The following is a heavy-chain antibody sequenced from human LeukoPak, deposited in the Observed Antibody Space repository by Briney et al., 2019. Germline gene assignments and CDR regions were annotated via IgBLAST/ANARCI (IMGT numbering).Heavy chain of an antibody. CDR3: AKDRGMEFDY. V-gene: IGHV3-23*01. Sequence: GGSLRLSCAASGFTFSSYAMSWVRQAPGKGLEWVSAIGGSGGSTYYADSVKGRFTISRDNSKNMLYLQMNSLRAEDTAVYYCAKDRGMEFDYWGQGTLVTVSS. J-gene: IGHJ4*02. D-gene: IGHD3-10*01. CDR1: GFTFSSYA. CDR2: IGGSGGST.